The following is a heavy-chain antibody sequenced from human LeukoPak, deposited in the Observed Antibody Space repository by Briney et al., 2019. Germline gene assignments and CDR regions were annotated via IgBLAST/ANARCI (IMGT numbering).Heavy chain of an antibody. J-gene: IGHJ4*02. V-gene: IGHV3-11*04. CDR1: GFTFSDYY. D-gene: IGHD1-26*01. CDR3: ARDLTGGSYYFDY. Sequence: GGSLRLSCAASGFTFSDYYMSWIRQAPGKGLEWVSYISSSGSTIYYADSVKGRFTISRDNAKNSLYLQMNSLRAKDTAVYYCARDLTGGSYYFDYWGQGTLVTVSS. CDR2: ISSSGSTI.